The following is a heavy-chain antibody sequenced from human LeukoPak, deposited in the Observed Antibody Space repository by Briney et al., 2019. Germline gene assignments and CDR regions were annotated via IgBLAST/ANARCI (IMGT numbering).Heavy chain of an antibody. J-gene: IGHJ4*02. CDR3: AKDLSRNYVSSWAFDY. Sequence: GRSLRLSCAASGFTFDDYAMHWVRQAPGKGLDGVSGISWNSGSIGYADSVKGRLIIYRDNAKNSLYLQMNSLRAEDMALYYCAKDLSRNYVSSWAFDYWGQGTLVTVSS. V-gene: IGHV3-9*03. D-gene: IGHD4-11*01. CDR1: GFTFDDYA. CDR2: ISWNSGSI.